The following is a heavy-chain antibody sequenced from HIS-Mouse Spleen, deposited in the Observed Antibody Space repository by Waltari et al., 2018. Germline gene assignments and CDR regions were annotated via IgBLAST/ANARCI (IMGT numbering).Heavy chain of an antibody. V-gene: IGHV3-30*03. CDR2: ISYDGSNK. CDR1: GFPFSGHG. CDR3: ATLSWGYEYNSFDY. J-gene: IGHJ4*02. D-gene: IGHD6-13*01. Sequence: QVQLVESGGGVVQPGRSLRLPWAASGFPFSGHGMHVVRQAPGKGLEWVAVISYDGSNKYYADSVKGRFTISRDNSKNTLYLQMNSLRAEDTAVYYCATLSWGYEYNSFDYWGQGTLVTVSS.